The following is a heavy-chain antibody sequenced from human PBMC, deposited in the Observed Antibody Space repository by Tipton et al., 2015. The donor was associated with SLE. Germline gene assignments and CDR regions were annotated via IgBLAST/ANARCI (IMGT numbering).Heavy chain of an antibody. D-gene: IGHD6-13*01. CDR2: IWCDGSNK. Sequence: SLRLSCAASGFTFSSYGMHWVRQAPGKGLEWVAVIWCDGSNKYYADSVKGRFTISRDNSKNTLYLQMNSLRAEDTAVYYCARDGGIAAAGTNEYFQHWGQGTLVTVSS. J-gene: IGHJ1*01. CDR3: ARDGGIAAAGTNEYFQH. CDR1: GFTFSSYG. V-gene: IGHV3-33*01.